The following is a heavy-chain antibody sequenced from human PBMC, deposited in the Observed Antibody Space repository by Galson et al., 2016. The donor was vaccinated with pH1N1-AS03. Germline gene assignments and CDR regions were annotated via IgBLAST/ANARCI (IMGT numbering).Heavy chain of an antibody. V-gene: IGHV3-23*01. CDR2: FDGSGDGT. CDR1: GFAVSANA. J-gene: IGHJ4*02. D-gene: IGHD5-12*01. Sequence: SLRLSCAASGFAVSANAMSWVRQAPGKGLEWVSSFDGSGDGTHYADSVKGRFTISRDNAKNTLYLQMNSLRAEDTGVYYCARGLGGYNGYALDYWGQGTLVTVSS. CDR3: ARGLGGYNGYALDY.